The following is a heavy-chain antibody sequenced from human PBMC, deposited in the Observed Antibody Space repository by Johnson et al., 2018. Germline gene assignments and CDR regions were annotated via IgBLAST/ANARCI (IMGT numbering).Heavy chain of an antibody. D-gene: IGHD3-16*01. Sequence: QVQLVQSGGGVVQPGRSLRLSCAASGFTFSPYAMFWVRQAPGKGLEWVAVIGYDGGNKYYADSVKGRFTISRDNSKKTLFLQMNSQRAEDTAVYYCANALGVDPYDGFDTWGQGTMVTVSS. CDR2: IGYDGGNK. V-gene: IGHV3-30*18. CDR3: ANALGVDPYDGFDT. J-gene: IGHJ3*02. CDR1: GFTFSPYA.